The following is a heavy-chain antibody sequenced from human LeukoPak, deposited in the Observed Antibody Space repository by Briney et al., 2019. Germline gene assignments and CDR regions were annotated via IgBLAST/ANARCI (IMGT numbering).Heavy chain of an antibody. V-gene: IGHV1-3*01. CDR3: AGRYDSSGYDYYGMDV. J-gene: IGHJ6*02. CDR1: GYTFTSYA. CDR2: INAGNGNT. D-gene: IGHD3-22*01. Sequence: ASVKVSCKASGYTFTSYAMHWVRQAPGQRLEWVGWINAGNGNTKYSQKFQGRVTITRDTSASTAYMELSSLRSEDTAVYYCAGRYDSSGYDYYGMDVWGQGTTVTVS.